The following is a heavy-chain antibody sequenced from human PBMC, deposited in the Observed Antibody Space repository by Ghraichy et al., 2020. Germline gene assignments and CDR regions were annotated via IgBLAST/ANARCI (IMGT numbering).Heavy chain of an antibody. J-gene: IGHJ4*01. CDR2: ISSSSSSL. D-gene: IGHD3-22*01. CDR3: AREGKDYDSSGYYYALDY. V-gene: IGHV3-21*01. Sequence: VSSISSSSSSLYYADSVKGRFTISRDNAKNSPYLQMTSLRAEDTAVYYCAREGKDYDSSGYYYALDYWV.